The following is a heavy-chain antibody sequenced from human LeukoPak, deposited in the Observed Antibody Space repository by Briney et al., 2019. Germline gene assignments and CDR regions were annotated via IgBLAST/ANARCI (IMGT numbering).Heavy chain of an antibody. D-gene: IGHD1-7*01. Sequence: AASVKVSCKVSGYTLTELSMHWVRQAPGKGLEWMGGFDPEDGETIYTQKFQGRVTMTEDTSTDTAYMELSSLRSEDTAVYYCATLTGTGAYYYMDVWGKGTTVTVSS. V-gene: IGHV1-24*01. CDR2: FDPEDGET. CDR1: GYTLTELS. CDR3: ATLTGTGAYYYMDV. J-gene: IGHJ6*03.